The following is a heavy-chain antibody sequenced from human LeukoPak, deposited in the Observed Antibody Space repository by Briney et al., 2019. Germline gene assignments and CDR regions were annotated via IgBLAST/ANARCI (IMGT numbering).Heavy chain of an antibody. J-gene: IGHJ4*02. CDR3: ARPGVAARPDEFGY. D-gene: IGHD6-6*01. V-gene: IGHV1-69*10. CDR1: GATFSSYA. Sequence: GSSVKVSCKSSGATFSSYAISWVRQAPGQGLEWVGRITPTLDLAFYAQKFQGRVTLTADRYTSTDYLELTGLRSDDTAVYYCARPGVAARPDEFGYWGQGTLVTVSS. CDR2: ITPTLDLA.